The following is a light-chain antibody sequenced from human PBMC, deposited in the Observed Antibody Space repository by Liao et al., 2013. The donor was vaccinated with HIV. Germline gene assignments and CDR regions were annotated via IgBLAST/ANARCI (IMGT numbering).Light chain of an antibody. V-gene: IGLV3-1*01. CDR1: KLGDKY. Sequence: SYELTQPPSVSVSPGQTASITCSGDKLGDKYACWYQQKPGQSPVVLIYYDSDRPSGIPERFSGSNSGNTATLTISRVEAGDEADYYCQVWDSDTDHYVFGTGTKVTVL. J-gene: IGLJ1*01. CDR3: QVWDSDTDHYV. CDR2: YDS.